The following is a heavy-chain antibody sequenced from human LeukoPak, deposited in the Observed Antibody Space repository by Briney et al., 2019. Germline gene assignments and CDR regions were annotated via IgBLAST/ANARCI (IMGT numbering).Heavy chain of an antibody. CDR1: GFTYNSYW. CDR3: ARGHGYSSGWYALVYYYYGMDV. D-gene: IGHD6-19*01. J-gene: IGHJ6*02. Sequence: HSGGPLRLLCAASGFTYNSYWMIWLRQAPGKGLEGVANIKQYESEKHYVDSVNGRFTIYRDNAQNPLYLQMNSLSAEDTAVYYCARGHGYSSGWYALVYYYYGMDVWGQGTTVTVSS. V-gene: IGHV3-7*05. CDR2: IKQYESEK.